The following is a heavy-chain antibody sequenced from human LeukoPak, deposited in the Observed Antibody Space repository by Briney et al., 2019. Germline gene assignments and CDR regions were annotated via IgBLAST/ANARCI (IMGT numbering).Heavy chain of an antibody. Sequence: GGSLRLSCAASGFTFSSYSMNWVRQAPGKGRECVSYISSDSRTIYYADSVKGRFTISRVNAKNSLYLQMKSLRDEGTAVYYCARYGSGTSYITNYFDYWGQGTLVTVSS. V-gene: IGHV3-48*02. CDR3: ARYGSGTSYITNYFDY. CDR1: GFTFSSYS. D-gene: IGHD3-10*01. CDR2: ISSDSRTI. J-gene: IGHJ4*02.